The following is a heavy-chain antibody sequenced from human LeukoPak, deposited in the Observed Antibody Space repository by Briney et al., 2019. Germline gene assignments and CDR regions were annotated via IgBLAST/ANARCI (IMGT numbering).Heavy chain of an antibody. D-gene: IGHD1-1*01. CDR2: TSPGSGDTI. CDR3: ARKTFGTVYFDY. CDR1: GFSFTTYE. J-gene: IGHJ4*02. Sequence: GGSLRLSCAASGFSFTTYEMNWVRQAPGKGLEWISYTSPGSGDTIYYADSVKGRFTISRDNAKNSVYPQMKSLRGEDTAVYYCARKTFGTVYFDYWGQGTLVTVSS. V-gene: IGHV3-48*03.